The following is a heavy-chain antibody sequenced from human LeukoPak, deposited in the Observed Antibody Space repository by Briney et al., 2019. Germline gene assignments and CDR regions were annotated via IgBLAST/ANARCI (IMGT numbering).Heavy chain of an antibody. CDR3: ARAPSEIGGYYPEYFRH. Sequence: SGGSLRLSCAASGFTFAGCAMSWVRQAPGKGLEWVSTFGRSGAGTFYADSVKGRFTISRDNAKNTVSLQMNSLRAEDTGVYYCARAPSEIGGYYPEYFRHWGQGTLVTVSS. V-gene: IGHV3-23*01. CDR1: GFTFAGCA. J-gene: IGHJ1*01. CDR2: FGRSGAGT. D-gene: IGHD3-22*01.